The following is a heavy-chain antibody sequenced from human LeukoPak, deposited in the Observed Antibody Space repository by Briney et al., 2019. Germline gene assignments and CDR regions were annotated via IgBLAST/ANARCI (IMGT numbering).Heavy chain of an antibody. V-gene: IGHV7-4-1*02. Sequence: ASVKVSCKASGYTFTSYAMNWVRQAPGQGLEWMGWINTNTGNPTYAQGFTGRFVFSLDSSVSTAYLQISSPKAEDTAVYYCARDSRHLSGYSSGWYAYDYWGQGTLVTVSS. D-gene: IGHD6-19*01. CDR1: GYTFTSYA. CDR3: ARDSRHLSGYSSGWYAYDY. J-gene: IGHJ4*02. CDR2: INTNTGNP.